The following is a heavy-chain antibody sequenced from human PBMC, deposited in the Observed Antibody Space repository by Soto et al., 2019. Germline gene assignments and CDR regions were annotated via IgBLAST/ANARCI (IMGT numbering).Heavy chain of an antibody. J-gene: IGHJ4*02. V-gene: IGHV3-23*01. CDR2: ISGSGGST. D-gene: IGHD6-13*01. Sequence: GSLRLSCAASGFTFSSYAMSWVRQAPGKGLEWVSAISGSGGSTYYADSVKGRFTISRDNSKNTLYLQMNSLRAEDTAVYYCAKDPPWIAAAGTFFDYWGQGTLVTVS. CDR3: AKDPPWIAAAGTFFDY. CDR1: GFTFSSYA.